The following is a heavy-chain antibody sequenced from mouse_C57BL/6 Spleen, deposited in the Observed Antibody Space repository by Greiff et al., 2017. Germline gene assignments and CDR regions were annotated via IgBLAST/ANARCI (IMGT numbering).Heavy chain of an antibody. D-gene: IGHD1-1*01. CDR3: ARYLLLRFYAMDD. V-gene: IGHV1-26*01. CDR2: INPNNGGT. J-gene: IGHJ4*01. CDR1: GYTFTDYY. Sequence: EVQLQQSGPELVKPGASVKISCKASGYTFTDYYMNWVKQSHGKSLEWIGDINPNNGGTSYNQKFKGKATLTVDKSSSTAYMELRSLTSEDSAVYYCARYLLLRFYAMDDWGQGTSVTVSS.